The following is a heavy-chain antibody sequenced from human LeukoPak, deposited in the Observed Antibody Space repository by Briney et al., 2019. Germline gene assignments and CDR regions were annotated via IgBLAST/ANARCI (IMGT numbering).Heavy chain of an antibody. J-gene: IGHJ4*02. CDR1: GFTFSSYG. CDR2: ISYDGSNK. V-gene: IGHV3-30*18. D-gene: IGHD5-18*01. Sequence: SGRSLRLSCAASGFTFSSYGMHWVRQAPGKGLEWVAVISYDGSNKYYADSVKGRFTISRDNSKNTLYLQMNGLRAEDTAVYYCAKEGGYSYGLGYYFDYWGQGTLVTVSS. CDR3: AKEGGYSYGLGYYFDY.